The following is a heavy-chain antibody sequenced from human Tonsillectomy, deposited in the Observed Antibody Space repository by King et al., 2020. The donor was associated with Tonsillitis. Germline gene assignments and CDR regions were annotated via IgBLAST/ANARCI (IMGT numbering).Heavy chain of an antibody. CDR1: GFTFSNYS. CDR2: ISSSTSTI. J-gene: IGHJ4*02. D-gene: IGHD4-23*01. V-gene: IGHV3-48*01. Sequence: DVQLVESGGGLVQPGGSLRLSCAASGFTFSNYSMNWVRQAPGKGLEWVSYISSSTSTIYYADSVKGRFTISRDNAKNSLFLQMYSLRADDTAVYYCARDKGDYGGDSPFDYWGQGTLVTVSS. CDR3: ARDKGDYGGDSPFDY.